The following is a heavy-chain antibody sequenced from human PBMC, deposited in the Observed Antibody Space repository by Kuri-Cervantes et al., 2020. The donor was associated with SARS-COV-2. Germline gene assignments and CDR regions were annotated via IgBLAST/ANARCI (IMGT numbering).Heavy chain of an antibody. CDR2: IYWDDDK. CDR3: AHRLAEGAFDI. CDR1: GFSLNTSEMC. V-gene: IGHV2-5*08. J-gene: IGHJ3*02. Sequence: SGPRLVKPTQTLTLTCTFSGFSLNTSEMCVSWIRQPPGKALEWLALIYWDDDKRYGPSLKSRLTITKDTSKNQVVLTMTNMDPVDTATYYCAHRLAEGAFDIWGQGTMVTVSS.